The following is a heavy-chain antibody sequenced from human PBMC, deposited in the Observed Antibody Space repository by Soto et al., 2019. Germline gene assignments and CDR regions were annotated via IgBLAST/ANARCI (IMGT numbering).Heavy chain of an antibody. Sequence: GESLKISCAASGFSFSSHWMSWVRRAPGKRTEWVKNIKEDGSAKNYVDSVKGRFTISRDNAKNSVYLELNSLRAEDTAVYYCVRVRTLGGLRGLDYWGQGTLVTVSS. J-gene: IGHJ4*02. CDR2: IKEDGSAK. V-gene: IGHV3-7*01. CDR3: VRVRTLGGLRGLDY. D-gene: IGHD2-21*02. CDR1: GFSFSSHW.